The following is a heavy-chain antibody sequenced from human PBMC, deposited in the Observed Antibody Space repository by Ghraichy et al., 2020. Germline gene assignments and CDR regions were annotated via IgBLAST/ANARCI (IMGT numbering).Heavy chain of an antibody. D-gene: IGHD5-24*01. CDR1: GGSFSGYY. CDR3: AREGDRDGYNFNY. J-gene: IGHJ4*02. V-gene: IGHV4-34*01. Sequence: SETLSLTCAVYGGSFSGYYWSWIRQPPGKGLEWIGEINHSGSTNYNPSLKSRVTISVDTSKNQFSLKLSSVTAADTAVYYCAREGDRDGYNFNYWGQGTLVTVSS. CDR2: INHSGST.